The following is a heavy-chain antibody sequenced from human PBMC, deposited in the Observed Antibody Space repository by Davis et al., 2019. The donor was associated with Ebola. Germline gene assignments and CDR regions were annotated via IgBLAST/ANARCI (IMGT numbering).Heavy chain of an antibody. CDR3: ARGLFSRGRDY. Sequence: GGSLRLSCSASGFTFSSYAMHWVRQAPGKGLQYVSTITSNGGDTYYADSVKGRFTISRDNSKNTLYLQMNSLRAEDTAVYYCARGLFSRGRDYWGQGTLVTVSS. V-gene: IGHV3-64*04. CDR2: ITSNGGDT. J-gene: IGHJ4*02. CDR1: GFTFSSYA. D-gene: IGHD6-13*01.